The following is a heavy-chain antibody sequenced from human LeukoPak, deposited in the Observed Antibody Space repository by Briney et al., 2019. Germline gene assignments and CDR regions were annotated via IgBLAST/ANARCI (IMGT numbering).Heavy chain of an antibody. J-gene: IGHJ4*02. CDR2: ISYDGSNK. CDR1: GFTFSSYA. D-gene: IGHD3-10*01. Sequence: QTGGSLRLSCAASGFTFSSYAMHWVRQAPGKGLEWVAVISYDGSNKYYADSVKGRFTISRDNSKNTLYLQMDSLRAEDTAVYYCARDLNYGSGIDYWGQGTLVTVSS. CDR3: ARDLNYGSGIDY. V-gene: IGHV3-30-3*01.